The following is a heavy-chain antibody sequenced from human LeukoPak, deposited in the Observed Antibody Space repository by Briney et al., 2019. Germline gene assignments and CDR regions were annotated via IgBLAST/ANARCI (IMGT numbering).Heavy chain of an antibody. CDR3: ASAHYYDSSGYSLGDAFDI. Sequence: SETLSLTCTVSGGSISSSSYYWGWIRQPPGKGLEWIGSTYYSGSTYYNPSLKSRVTISVDTSKNQFSLKLSSVTAADTAVYYCASAHYYDSSGYSLGDAFDIWGQGTMVTVSS. CDR2: TYYSGST. J-gene: IGHJ3*02. CDR1: GGSISSSSYY. D-gene: IGHD3-22*01. V-gene: IGHV4-39*01.